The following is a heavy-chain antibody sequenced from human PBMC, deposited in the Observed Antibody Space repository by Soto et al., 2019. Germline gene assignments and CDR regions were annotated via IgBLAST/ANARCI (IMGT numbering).Heavy chain of an antibody. Sequence: GASVKVSCKASGYTFTNYDINWVRQATGQGLEWMGWMNPNSGNTGYAQKFQGRITMTRNTSISTAYMELSSLRSEDTAVYYCARCPITIFGVFKGGGMDVWGQGTTVTVSS. CDR1: GYTFTNYD. CDR3: ARCPITIFGVFKGGGMDV. V-gene: IGHV1-8*01. D-gene: IGHD3-3*01. CDR2: MNPNSGNT. J-gene: IGHJ6*02.